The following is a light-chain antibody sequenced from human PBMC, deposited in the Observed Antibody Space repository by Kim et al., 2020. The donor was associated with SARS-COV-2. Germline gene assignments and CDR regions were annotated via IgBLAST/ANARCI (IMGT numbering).Light chain of an antibody. Sequence: ASVGDRVTITCQASQDSSNYLNWYQQKPGKAPKRLIYDASNLETGVPSRFSGSGSGTDFTFTISSLQPEDIATYYCQQYDNLLMYTFGQGTKLEI. CDR2: DAS. V-gene: IGKV1-33*01. CDR1: QDSSNY. CDR3: QQYDNLLMYT. J-gene: IGKJ2*01.